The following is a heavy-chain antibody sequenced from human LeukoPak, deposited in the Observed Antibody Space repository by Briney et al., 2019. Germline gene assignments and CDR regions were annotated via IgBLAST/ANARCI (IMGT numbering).Heavy chain of an antibody. Sequence: GGSLRLSCAASGFTFSNYGMHWVRQAPGKGLEWVAIILPDGDGQFYADSVKGRFTISRDNSRNTFYLQMNSLRVDDTAVYYCASRDGSSEFDYWGQGTLVTVSS. CDR2: ILPDGDGQ. CDR3: ASRDGSSEFDY. CDR1: GFTFSNYG. V-gene: IGHV3-33*01. D-gene: IGHD6-6*01. J-gene: IGHJ4*02.